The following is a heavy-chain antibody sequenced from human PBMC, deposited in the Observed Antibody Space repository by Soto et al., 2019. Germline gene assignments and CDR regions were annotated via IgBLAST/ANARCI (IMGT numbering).Heavy chain of an antibody. D-gene: IGHD6-13*01. J-gene: IGHJ5*02. CDR2: VYYSGTT. CDR1: GGSIDSGDYY. CDR3: VRYVAAVGTDWFDP. V-gene: IGHV4-61*08. Sequence: SETLSLTCTVSGGSIDSGDYYWSWIRQPPGKGLEWIGYVYYSGTTNYNPFLKSRVTLSLDKSKNQFSLKMNSVTAADTDVYYCVRYVAAVGTDWFDPWGQATMVTVSS.